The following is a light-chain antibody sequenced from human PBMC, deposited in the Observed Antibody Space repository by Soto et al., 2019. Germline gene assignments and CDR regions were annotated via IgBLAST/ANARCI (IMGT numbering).Light chain of an antibody. V-gene: IGLV2-14*01. CDR1: RSDVGGYTY. CDR3: TSYTSSSTLYV. J-gene: IGLJ1*01. Sequence: QSVLTQPASVSGSPGQSITISCAGTRSDVGGYTYVSWYQQHPGKAPKLMIYDVSNRPSGVSNRFSGSKSGNTASLTISGLQAEDEADYYCTSYTSSSTLYVFGGGTKLTVL. CDR2: DVS.